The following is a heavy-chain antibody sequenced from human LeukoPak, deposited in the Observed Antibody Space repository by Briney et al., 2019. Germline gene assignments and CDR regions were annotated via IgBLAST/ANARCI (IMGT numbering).Heavy chain of an antibody. CDR1: GFTFSSYW. V-gene: IGHV3-7*01. Sequence: PGESLRLSCAASGFTFSSYWMGWVRQAPGKGLEWVANIKEDGSEIQYVDSVKGRFTVSRDNAKNALSLHMNSLRAEDTAVYYCARATASNWFDPWGQGTLVTVSS. J-gene: IGHJ5*02. CDR3: ARATASNWFDP. CDR2: IKEDGSEI. D-gene: IGHD2-21*01.